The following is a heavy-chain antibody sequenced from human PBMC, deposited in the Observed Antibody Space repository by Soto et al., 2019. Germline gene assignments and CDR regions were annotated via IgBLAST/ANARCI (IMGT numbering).Heavy chain of an antibody. V-gene: IGHV4-39*01. CDR3: ARLPSRHLVDY. CDR1: GGSISSSSYY. CDR2: MFYGVST. Sequence: SETLSLTCTVSGGSISSSSYYWGWIRQPPGKGLEWIGSMFYGVSTYYNPSLKSRVTVSVDTSKNQFSLNLRSVTAADTAVYYCARLPSRHLVDYWGQGTLVTVS. D-gene: IGHD3-3*02. J-gene: IGHJ4*02.